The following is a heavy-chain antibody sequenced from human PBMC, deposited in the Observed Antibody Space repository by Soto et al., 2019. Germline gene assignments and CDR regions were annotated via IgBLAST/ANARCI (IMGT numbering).Heavy chain of an antibody. J-gene: IGHJ4*02. D-gene: IGHD6-19*01. Sequence: SGKVACNASGYTFSGFYMDWVRHAPGQGLEWMGWINPNSGGTKYAEKFQGRVTMTRDTSISTAYVELSRLTSDETAVYYCASAAVTGTAGLDFWGQGTLVTVSS. CDR1: GYTFSGFY. V-gene: IGHV1-2*02. CDR2: INPNSGGT. CDR3: ASAAVTGTAGLDF.